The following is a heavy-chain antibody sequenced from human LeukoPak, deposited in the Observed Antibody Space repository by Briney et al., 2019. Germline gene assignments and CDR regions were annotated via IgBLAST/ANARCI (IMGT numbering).Heavy chain of an antibody. J-gene: IGHJ5*02. D-gene: IGHD3-3*01. CDR3: ARSVTYDFWSGYYGWFDP. V-gene: IGHV1-69*13. CDR1: GGTFSSYA. CDR2: IIPIFGTA. Sequence: ASVKVSCKASGGTFSSYAISWVRQAPGQGLEWMGGIIPIFGTANYAQKFQGRVTITADESTSTAYMELSSLRSEDTAVYYCARSVTYDFWSGYYGWFDPWGQGTLVTVSS.